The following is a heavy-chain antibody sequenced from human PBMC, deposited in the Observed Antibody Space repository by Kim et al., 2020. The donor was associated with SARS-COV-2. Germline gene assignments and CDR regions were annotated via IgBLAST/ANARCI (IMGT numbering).Heavy chain of an antibody. Sequence: GGSLRLSCAASGFIFSSYGMHWVRQAPGKGLVWVSPINSDGGTTSYADSVKGRFTISRDNAKSTLYLQMKSLRAEDTAAYYCVCRRYTGTYYYFDYWGRG. CDR1: GFIFSSYG. CDR3: VCRRYTGTYYYFDY. V-gene: IGHV3-74*01. D-gene: IGHD1-26*01. CDR2: INSDGGTT. J-gene: IGHJ4*02.